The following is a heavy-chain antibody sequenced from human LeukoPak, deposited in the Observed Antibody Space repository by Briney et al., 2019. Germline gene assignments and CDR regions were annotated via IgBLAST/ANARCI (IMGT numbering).Heavy chain of an antibody. Sequence: SETLSLTCTVSGGSISSSSYYWGWIRQPPGKGLEWLGSIYYSGSTYYNPSLKSRVTISVDTSKNQFSLKLSSVTAADTAVYYCARRGYYGSGIWDYFDYWGQGTLVTVSS. CDR3: ARRGYYGSGIWDYFDY. CDR2: IYYSGST. V-gene: IGHV4-39*01. D-gene: IGHD3-10*01. CDR1: GGSISSSSYY. J-gene: IGHJ4*02.